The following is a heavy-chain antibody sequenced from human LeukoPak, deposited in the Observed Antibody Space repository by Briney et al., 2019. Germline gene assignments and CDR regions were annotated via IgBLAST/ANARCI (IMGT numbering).Heavy chain of an antibody. D-gene: IGHD5-12*01. CDR2: IKQDGSEK. J-gene: IGHJ3*02. Sequence: GGSLRLSCAASGFTFRNYWMSWVRQAPGKGLEWVANIKQDGSEKYYVASVEGRFTISRDNAKNSLYLQMNSLRPEDTAVCYCARVGYGDASDIWGQGTMVTVSS. CDR3: ARVGYGDASDI. CDR1: GFTFRNYW. V-gene: IGHV3-7*04.